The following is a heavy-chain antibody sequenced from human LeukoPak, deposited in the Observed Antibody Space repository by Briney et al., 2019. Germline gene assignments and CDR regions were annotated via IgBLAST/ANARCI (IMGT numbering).Heavy chain of an antibody. CDR3: AKVAKYYYGPETYFFFEH. J-gene: IGHJ4*02. CDR2: IHSSGTT. Sequence: SQTLSLTCTVSGVSMNYYFWNWIRQPAGEGLQWIGRIHSSGTTNYNPSLNSRVTMSIDTSKNQFSLNLRSVTAADTAVYYCAKVAKYYYGPETYFFFEHWGQGTLVTVSS. CDR1: GVSMNYYF. D-gene: IGHD3-10*01. V-gene: IGHV4-4*07.